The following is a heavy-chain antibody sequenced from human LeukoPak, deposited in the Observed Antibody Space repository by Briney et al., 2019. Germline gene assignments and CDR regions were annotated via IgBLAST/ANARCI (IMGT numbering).Heavy chain of an antibody. D-gene: IGHD1-26*01. CDR3: ARDRLQSGSYYFDY. CDR1: AFTFSDYS. J-gene: IGHJ4*02. V-gene: IGHV3-48*01. CDR2: ISGRSSTI. Sequence: PGGSLRLSCAASAFTFSDYSMNWVRQAPGKGLEWVSYISGRSSTIYYADSVKGRFTISRDNAKSSMYLQMNSLRAEDTAVYYCARDRLQSGSYYFDYWGQGTLVTVSS.